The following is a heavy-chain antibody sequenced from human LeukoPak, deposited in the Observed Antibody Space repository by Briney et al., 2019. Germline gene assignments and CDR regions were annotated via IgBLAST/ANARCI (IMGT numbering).Heavy chain of an antibody. V-gene: IGHV4-34*01. CDR1: GGSFSGYY. CDR2: INHSGST. Sequence: MTSETLSLTCAVYGGSFSGYYWSWIRQPPGKGLEWIGEINHSGSTNYNPSLKSRVTISVDTSKNQFSLKLSSVTAADTAVYYCARGGYCSSTSCYKGFDPWGQGTLVTVSS. J-gene: IGHJ5*02. D-gene: IGHD2-2*02. CDR3: ARGGYCSSTSCYKGFDP.